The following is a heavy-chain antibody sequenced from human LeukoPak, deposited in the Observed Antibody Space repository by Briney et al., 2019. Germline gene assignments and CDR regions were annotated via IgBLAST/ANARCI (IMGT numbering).Heavy chain of an antibody. Sequence: GGSLRLSCAASGFTFSSYSMNWVRQAPGKGLEWVSSISSSSYIYYADSVKGRFTISRDNAKNSLYLQMNSLRAEDTAVYYCARDRENYYDSSGYYTRHFDYWGQGALVTVSS. CDR3: ARDRENYYDSSGYYTRHFDY. V-gene: IGHV3-21*01. J-gene: IGHJ4*02. CDR1: GFTFSSYS. CDR2: ISSSSYI. D-gene: IGHD3-22*01.